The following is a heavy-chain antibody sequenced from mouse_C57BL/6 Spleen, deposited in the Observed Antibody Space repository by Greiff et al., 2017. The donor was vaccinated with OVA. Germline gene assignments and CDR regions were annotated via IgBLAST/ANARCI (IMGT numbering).Heavy chain of an antibody. CDR2: IYPGSGST. J-gene: IGHJ2*01. D-gene: IGHD1-1*01. CDR1: GYNFTSYW. Sequence: QVQLQQPGAELVKPGASVKMSCKASGYNFTSYWITWVKQRPGQGLEWIGDIYPGSGSTNYNEKFKSKATLTVDTSSSTAYMQLSSLTSEDSAVYYCAREDYGSTLDYWGQGTTLTVSS. V-gene: IGHV1-55*01. CDR3: AREDYGSTLDY.